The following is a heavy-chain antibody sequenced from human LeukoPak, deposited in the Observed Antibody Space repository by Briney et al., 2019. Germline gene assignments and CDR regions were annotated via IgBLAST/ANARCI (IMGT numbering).Heavy chain of an antibody. J-gene: IGHJ4*02. V-gene: IGHV3-7*01. D-gene: IGHD4-17*01. CDR3: AREGGPGVYGDRRSDY. Sequence: PGGSLRLSCAASGFTFSSYWMSWVRQAPGKGLEWVANIKQDGSEKYYVDSVKGRFTISRDNAKNSLYLQMNSLRAEDTAVYYCAREGGPGVYGDRRSDYWGQGTLVTVSS. CDR1: GFTFSSYW. CDR2: IKQDGSEK.